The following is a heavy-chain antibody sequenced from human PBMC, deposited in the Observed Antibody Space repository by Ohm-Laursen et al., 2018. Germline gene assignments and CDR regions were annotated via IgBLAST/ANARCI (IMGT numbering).Heavy chain of an antibody. D-gene: IGHD6-13*01. CDR3: ARGGQQLDS. CDR1: AFIVSSNF. CDR2: IYSGDST. J-gene: IGHJ4*02. Sequence: SLRLSCAATAFIVSSNFMSWVRQAPGKGLEWVSVIYSGDSTYYADSVKGRLTISRDNSKNTLYLQMNSLRAEDTAVYYCARGGQQLDSWGQGTLVTVSS. V-gene: IGHV3-66*01.